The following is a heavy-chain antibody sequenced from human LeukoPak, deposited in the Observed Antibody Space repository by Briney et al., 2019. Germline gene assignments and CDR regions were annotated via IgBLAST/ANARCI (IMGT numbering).Heavy chain of an antibody. D-gene: IGHD6-13*01. J-gene: IGHJ4*02. CDR1: GFTFSSYS. CDR2: ISSSSSYV. CDR3: ARSLTAAAGNLGY. V-gene: IGHV3-21*01. Sequence: GGSLRLSCAASGFTFSSYSMNWVRQAPGKGLAWVSSISSSSSYVNYADSVRGRFTISRDNAKKSLYLQMNSLRAEDTAVYYCARSLTAAAGNLGYWGQGTLITVSS.